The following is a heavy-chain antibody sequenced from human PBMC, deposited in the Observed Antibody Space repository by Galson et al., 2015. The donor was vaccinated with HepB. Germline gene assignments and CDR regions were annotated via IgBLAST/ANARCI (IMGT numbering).Heavy chain of an antibody. CDR1: GFTFSSYG. Sequence: SLRLSCAASGFTFSSYGMHWVRQAPGKGLEWVAVIWYDGSNKYYADSVKGRFTISRGNSKNTLYLQMNSLRAEDTAVYYCARGDGGNSRKTRNDAFDIWGQGTMVTVSS. D-gene: IGHD4-23*01. V-gene: IGHV3-33*08. CDR3: ARGDGGNSRKTRNDAFDI. J-gene: IGHJ3*02. CDR2: IWYDGSNK.